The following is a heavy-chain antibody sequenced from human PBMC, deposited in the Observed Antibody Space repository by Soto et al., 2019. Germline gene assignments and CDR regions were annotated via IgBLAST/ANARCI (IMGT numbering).Heavy chain of an antibody. J-gene: IGHJ6*02. CDR3: ARDTTFGVAYYGMDV. CDR2: ISSSGSTI. V-gene: IGHV3-48*03. D-gene: IGHD3-3*01. Sequence: EVQLVESGGGLVQPGGSLRLSCAASGFTFSSYEMNWVRQAPGKGLEWVSYISSSGSTIYYADSVKGRFTISRDNAKNSLYLQMNSLRAEDTAVYYCARDTTFGVAYYGMDVWGQGTTVTVSS. CDR1: GFTFSSYE.